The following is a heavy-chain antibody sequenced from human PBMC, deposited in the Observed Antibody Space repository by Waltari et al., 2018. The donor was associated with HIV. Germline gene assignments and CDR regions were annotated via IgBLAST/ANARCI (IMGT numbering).Heavy chain of an antibody. Sequence: EVQLLESGGGLVQPGGSLRLSCAASGFSFKNYAMTWVRQAPGKGLEWVLGISGSGDSTYSADFVKGRFTISRDNSKNTLYLQMDSLRVEDTAVYYCANNGSPDGSQTDCWGQGTLVTVSA. CDR3: ANNGSPDGSQTDC. CDR1: GFSFKNYA. D-gene: IGHD2-8*01. J-gene: IGHJ4*02. CDR2: ISGSGDST. V-gene: IGHV3-23*01.